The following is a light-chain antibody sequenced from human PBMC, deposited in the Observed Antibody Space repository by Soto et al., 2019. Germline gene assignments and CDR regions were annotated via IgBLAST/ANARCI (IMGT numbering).Light chain of an antibody. CDR1: QDINHY. CDR3: QKHNSAPLF. Sequence: DIQMTQSPSTLSASVGDRVTITCRASQDINHYLAWFQQKPGKVPKLLIYATSTLQSGVPSRFSGSGFGTDFTLTISSLQPEDVATYYCQKHNSAPLFFGPGTKVDIK. CDR2: ATS. J-gene: IGKJ3*01. V-gene: IGKV1-27*01.